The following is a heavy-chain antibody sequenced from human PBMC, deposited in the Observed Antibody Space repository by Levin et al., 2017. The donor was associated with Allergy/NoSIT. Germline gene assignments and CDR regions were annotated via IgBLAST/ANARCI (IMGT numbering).Heavy chain of an antibody. J-gene: IGHJ4*02. CDR1: GGSISSSSYY. D-gene: IGHD4-17*01. CDR2: IYYSGST. CDR3: ARHRWTTVTTPWRY. Sequence: GSLRLSCTVSGGSISSSSYYWGWIRQPPGKGLEWIGSIYYSGSTYYNPSLKSRVTISVDTSKNQFSLKLSSVTAADTAVYYCARHRWTTVTTPWRYWGQGTLVTVSS. V-gene: IGHV4-39*01.